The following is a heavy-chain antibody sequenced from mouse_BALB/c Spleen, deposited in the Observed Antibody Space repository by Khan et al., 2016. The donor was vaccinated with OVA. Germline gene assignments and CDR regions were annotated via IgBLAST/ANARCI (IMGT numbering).Heavy chain of an antibody. D-gene: IGHD1-1*01. CDR1: GYTFTSYW. CDR2: INPTTDYT. Sequence: VQLQESGAELAKPGASVKMSCKASGYTFTSYWMHWVKQRPGQGLEWIGYINPTTDYTEYNQIFKDKATLTADKSSRPAYLQRSSLPSEDSAVDYCVKHGSSAAWFTYWGQGTLVTVSA. CDR3: VKHGSSAAWFTY. V-gene: IGHV1-7*01. J-gene: IGHJ3*01.